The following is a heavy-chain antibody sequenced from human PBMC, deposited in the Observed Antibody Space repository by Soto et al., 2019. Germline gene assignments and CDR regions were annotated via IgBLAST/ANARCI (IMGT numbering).Heavy chain of an antibody. CDR1: GGSISSSSYY. Sequence: PSETLSLTCTVSGGSISSSSYYWGWIRQPPGKGLEWVSAISGSGGSTYYADSVKGRFTISRDNSKNTLYLQMNSLRAEDTAVYYFAKVFVYDSSGFLLSFDYWGQGTLATASS. D-gene: IGHD3-22*01. CDR2: ISGSGGST. CDR3: AKVFVYDSSGFLLSFDY. V-gene: IGHV3-23*01. J-gene: IGHJ4*02.